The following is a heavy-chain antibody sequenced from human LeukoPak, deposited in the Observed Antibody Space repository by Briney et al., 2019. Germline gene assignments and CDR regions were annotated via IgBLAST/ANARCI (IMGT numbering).Heavy chain of an antibody. CDR3: ASFWSHYYYMAV. CDR2: ISRGSTYI. J-gene: IGHJ6*03. CDR1: GFTSDSYA. V-gene: IGHV3-21*01. D-gene: IGHD3-3*01. Sequence: GGSLRLSCTVSGFTSDSYAMSWVRQAPGKGLEWISSISRGSTYIYYADSVRGRFTISRDNARDSLCLHMTNLRDEDTAVYYCASFWSHYYYMAVWGKATNVLVSS.